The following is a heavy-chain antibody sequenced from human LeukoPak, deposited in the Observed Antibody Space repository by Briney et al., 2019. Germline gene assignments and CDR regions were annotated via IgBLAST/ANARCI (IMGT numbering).Heavy chain of an antibody. Sequence: PSETLSLTCAVYGGSFSGYYWSWIRQPPGKGLEWIGEINHSGSTNYNPSLKSRVTISVDTSKNQFSLKLSSVTAADTAVYYCARARDGYNEIDYWGQGTLVTVSS. J-gene: IGHJ4*02. CDR1: GGSFSGYY. D-gene: IGHD5-24*01. V-gene: IGHV4-34*01. CDR2: INHSGST. CDR3: ARARDGYNEIDY.